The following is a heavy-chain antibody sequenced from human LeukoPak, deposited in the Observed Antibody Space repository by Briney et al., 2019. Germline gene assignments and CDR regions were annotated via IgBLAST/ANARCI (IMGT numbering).Heavy chain of an antibody. D-gene: IGHD5-18*01. CDR1: GFTFSSYG. V-gene: IGHV3-30*02. J-gene: IGHJ4*02. Sequence: PGGSLRLSCAASGFTFSSYGMHWVRQAPGKGLEWVAFIRYDGGNKYYADSVKGRFTISRDNSKNTLYLQMNSLRAEDTAVYYCAKDSLGGYSYNGLFDYWGQGTLVTVSS. CDR3: AKDSLGGYSYNGLFDY. CDR2: IRYDGGNK.